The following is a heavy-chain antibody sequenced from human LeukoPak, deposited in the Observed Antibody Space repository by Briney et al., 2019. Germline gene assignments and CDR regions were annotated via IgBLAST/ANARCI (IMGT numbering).Heavy chain of an antibody. CDR3: ARDKYPGSGSYYIFDY. V-gene: IGHV3-74*01. Sequence: GGSLRLSCAVSGFIFSSYWLHWVRQAPGKGLVWVARINSDGSSTNYADSVKGRFTISRDNAKNTLSLQMNSLRAEDTAVYYCARDKYPGSGSYYIFDYWGQGTLVTVSS. J-gene: IGHJ4*02. CDR1: GFIFSSYW. D-gene: IGHD1-26*01. CDR2: INSDGSST.